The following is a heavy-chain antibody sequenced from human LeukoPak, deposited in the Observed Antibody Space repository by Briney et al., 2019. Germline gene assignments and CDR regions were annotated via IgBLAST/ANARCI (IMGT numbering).Heavy chain of an antibody. Sequence: GGSLRLSCAASGFTVRSNYMSWVRQAPGKGLEWVSVIYSGGSTYYADSVKGRFTISRDNSKNTLYLQMNSLRAEDTAVYYCARACSGGSCYPGLDYWGQGTLVTVSS. J-gene: IGHJ4*02. V-gene: IGHV3-66*01. CDR2: IYSGGST. CDR3: ARACSGGSCYPGLDY. CDR1: GFTVRSNY. D-gene: IGHD2-15*01.